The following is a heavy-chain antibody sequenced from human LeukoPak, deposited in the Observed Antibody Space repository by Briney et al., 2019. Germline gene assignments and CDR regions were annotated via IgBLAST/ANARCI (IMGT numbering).Heavy chain of an antibody. CDR1: GGSISSYY. J-gene: IGHJ2*01. CDR2: IYYSGST. D-gene: IGHD1-14*01. Sequence: SETLSLTCTVSGGSISSYYWSWIRQPPGKGLEWIGYIYYSGSTNYNPSLKSRVTISVDTSKNQFSLKLSSVTAADTAVYYCAKEGVGEPSYWYLDLWGRGTLVTVSS. V-gene: IGHV4-59*12. CDR3: AKEGVGEPSYWYLDL.